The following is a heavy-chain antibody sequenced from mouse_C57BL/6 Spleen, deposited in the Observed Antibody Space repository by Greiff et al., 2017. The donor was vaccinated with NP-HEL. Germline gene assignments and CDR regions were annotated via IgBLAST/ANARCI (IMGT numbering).Heavy chain of an antibody. CDR3: ARRGGGSSYGAMDY. Sequence: VQLQQSGPELVKPGDSVKISCKASGYSFTGYFMNWVMQSHGKSLEWIGRINPYNGDTFYNQKFKGKATLPVDKSSSTAHMELRSLTSEDAAVYYCARRGGGSSYGAMDYWGQGTSVTVSS. D-gene: IGHD1-1*01. J-gene: IGHJ4*01. CDR2: INPYNGDT. V-gene: IGHV1-20*01. CDR1: GYSFTGYF.